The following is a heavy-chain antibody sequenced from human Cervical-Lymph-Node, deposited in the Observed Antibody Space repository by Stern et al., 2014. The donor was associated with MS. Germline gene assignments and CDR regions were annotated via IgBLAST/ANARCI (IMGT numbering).Heavy chain of an antibody. CDR2: ISSSSSYI. J-gene: IGHJ4*02. V-gene: IGHV3-21*01. CDR3: ARDAAAVRRPYYFDY. D-gene: IGHD6-13*01. Sequence: EVQLVESGGGLVKPGGSLRLSCAASGFTFSSYSMNWVRQAPGKGLEWVSSISSSSSYIYYADSVKGRFTISRDNAKNSLYLQMNSLRAEDTAVYYCARDAAAVRRPYYFDYWGQGTLVTVSS. CDR1: GFTFSSYS.